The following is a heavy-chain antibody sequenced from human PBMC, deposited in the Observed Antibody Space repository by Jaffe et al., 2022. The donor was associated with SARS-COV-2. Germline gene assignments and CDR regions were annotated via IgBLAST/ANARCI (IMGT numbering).Heavy chain of an antibody. CDR2: INHSGST. D-gene: IGHD6-13*01. CDR1: GGSFSGYY. J-gene: IGHJ1*01. V-gene: IGHV4-34*01. CDR3: ASTGPAAGREYFQH. Sequence: QVQLQQWGAGLLKPSETLSLTCAVYGGSFSGYYWSWIRQPPGKGLEWIGEINHSGSTNYNPSLKSRVTISVDTSKNQFSLKLSSVTAADTAVYYCASTGPAAGREYFQHWGQGTLVTVSS.